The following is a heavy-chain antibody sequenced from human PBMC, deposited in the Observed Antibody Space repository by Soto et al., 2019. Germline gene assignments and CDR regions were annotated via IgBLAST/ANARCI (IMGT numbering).Heavy chain of an antibody. D-gene: IGHD2-15*01. Sequence: QVQLQESGPGLVKPSGTLSLTCAVSSGSISSSNWWSWVRQPPGKGLGWIGEIYHSGSTNYNPSLKSRVTISVDKSKNQFSLKLSSVTAADTAVYYCARAYCSGGSCYSDAFDIWGQGTMVTVSS. V-gene: IGHV4-4*02. J-gene: IGHJ3*02. CDR1: SGSISSSNW. CDR3: ARAYCSGGSCYSDAFDI. CDR2: IYHSGST.